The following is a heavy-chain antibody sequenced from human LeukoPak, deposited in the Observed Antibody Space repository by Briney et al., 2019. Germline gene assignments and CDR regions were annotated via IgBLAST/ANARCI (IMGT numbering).Heavy chain of an antibody. V-gene: IGHV1-8*02. CDR1: GYTFTSYG. D-gene: IGHD6-13*01. J-gene: IGHJ6*02. CDR2: MNPYSGIT. CDR3: ARENVNRGSSWGYDYFGMDV. Sequence: ASVKVSCKASGYTFTSYGISWVRQAPGQGLEWMGWMNPYSGITGYTQKFQGRVTMTRDTSIGTAYMELSSLTSEDTAVYFCARENVNRGSSWGYDYFGMDVWGQGTAVTVSS.